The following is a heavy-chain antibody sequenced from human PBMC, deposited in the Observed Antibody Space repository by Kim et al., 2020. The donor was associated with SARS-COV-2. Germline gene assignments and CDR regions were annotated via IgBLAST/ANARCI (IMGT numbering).Heavy chain of an antibody. J-gene: IGHJ5*02. CDR2: INHSGST. D-gene: IGHD6-13*01. CDR1: GGSFSGYY. V-gene: IGHV4-34*01. CDR3: ARGQRGGSFLLRRWFDP. Sequence: SETLSLTCAVYGGSFSGYYWSWIRQPPGKGLEWIGEINHSGSTNYNPSLKSRVTISVDTSKNQFSLKLSSVTAADTAVYYCARGQRGGSFLLRRWFDPWGQGTLVTVSS.